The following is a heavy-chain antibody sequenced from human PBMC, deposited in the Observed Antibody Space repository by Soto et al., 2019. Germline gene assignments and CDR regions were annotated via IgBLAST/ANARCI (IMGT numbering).Heavy chain of an antibody. CDR1: GFTFSSYA. Sequence: EVRLLESGGGLAQPGGSLRLSCAASGFTFSSYAMSWVRQAPGMGLDWISTISGSGGSTYYADSVKGRVTISRDKSKNSLYLQMNSLRAEDTAVYYCARGPLPPRGFHQDSYGLDVWGQGTTVTVSS. CDR3: ARGPLPPRGFHQDSYGLDV. CDR2: ISGSGGST. D-gene: IGHD3-10*01. J-gene: IGHJ6*02. V-gene: IGHV3-23*01.